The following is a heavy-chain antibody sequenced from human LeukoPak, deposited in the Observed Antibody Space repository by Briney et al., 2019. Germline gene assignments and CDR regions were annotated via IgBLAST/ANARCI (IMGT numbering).Heavy chain of an antibody. CDR1: GFTFSSYS. Sequence: GGSLRLSCAASGFTFSSYSMNWVRQAPGKGLEWVSAISGSASSTYHADSVKGRFTISRDNSKNTLYLQMNSLRAEDTAVYYCAREETYGDDYYYYMDVWGKGTTVTVSS. V-gene: IGHV3-23*01. CDR3: AREETYGDDYYYYMDV. D-gene: IGHD4-17*01. J-gene: IGHJ6*03. CDR2: ISGSASST.